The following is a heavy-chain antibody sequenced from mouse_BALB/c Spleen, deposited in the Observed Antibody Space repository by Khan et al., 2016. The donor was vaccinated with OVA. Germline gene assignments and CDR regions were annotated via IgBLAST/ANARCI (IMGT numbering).Heavy chain of an antibody. CDR3: ARLENI. V-gene: IGHV2-9*02. Sequence: QVQLKESGPGLVAPSQSLSITCTVSGFSLTSYCVHWVRQPLGKGLEWLGVIWAGGNTNYNSALMSRLSISKDNSKSQVFFKMNSPQTDDTAMYYCARLENIWGQGTTLTVSS. CDR1: GFSLTSYC. J-gene: IGHJ2*01. CDR2: IWAGGNT. D-gene: IGHD1-3*01.